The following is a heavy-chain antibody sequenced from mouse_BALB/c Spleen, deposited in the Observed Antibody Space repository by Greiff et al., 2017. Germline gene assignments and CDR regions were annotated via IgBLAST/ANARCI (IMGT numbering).Heavy chain of an antibody. J-gene: IGHJ3*01. Sequence: QVHVKQSGAELVRPGASVTLSCKASGYTFTDYEMHWVKQTPVHGLEWIGAIDPETGGTAYNQKFKGKATLTADKSSSTAYMELRSLTSEDSAVYYCRWLLFAYWGQGTLVTVSA. V-gene: IGHV1-15*01. CDR2: IDPETGGT. D-gene: IGHD2-3*01. CDR1: GYTFTDYE. CDR3: RWLLFAY.